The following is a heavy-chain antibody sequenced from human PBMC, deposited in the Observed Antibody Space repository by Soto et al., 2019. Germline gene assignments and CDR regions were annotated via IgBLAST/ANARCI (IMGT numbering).Heavy chain of an antibody. Sequence: EVQLVESGGGLVQPGGSLRLSCAASGFTFSSYSMNWVRQAPGKGLEWVSYISSSSSTIYYADSVKGRFTISRDNAKNSLYLQMNSLRDEDTAVYYCARGENYDSSGYYYSPVLGLHHWGQGTLVTVTS. CDR2: ISSSSSTI. D-gene: IGHD3-22*01. J-gene: IGHJ5*02. CDR1: GFTFSSYS. V-gene: IGHV3-48*02. CDR3: ARGENYDSSGYYYSPVLGLHH.